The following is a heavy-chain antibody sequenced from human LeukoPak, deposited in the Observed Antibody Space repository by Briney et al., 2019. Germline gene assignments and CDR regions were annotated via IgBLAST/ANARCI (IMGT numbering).Heavy chain of an antibody. Sequence: SGGSLRLSCAASGFTFSSYAMSWVRQAPGKGLEWVSVISGSGGSTYYADSVKGRFTISRDNSKNTLYLQMNSLRAEDTAVYYCAKGKGTTVTTHFDYWGQGTLVTVSS. CDR2: ISGSGGST. J-gene: IGHJ4*02. CDR3: AKGKGTTVTTHFDY. V-gene: IGHV3-23*01. CDR1: GFTFSSYA. D-gene: IGHD4-17*01.